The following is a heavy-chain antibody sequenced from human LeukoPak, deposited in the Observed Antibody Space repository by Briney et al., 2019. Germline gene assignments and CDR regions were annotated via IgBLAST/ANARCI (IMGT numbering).Heavy chain of an antibody. CDR3: ALARSEYHYGMDV. Sequence: SQTLSLTCPISGDSVSSISVAWNWIRQSPSRGLEWLGRTYYRSKWYYEYAVSVKGRININPDPSKNQFSLQLNSVTPEDTAVYYCALARSEYHYGMDVWGQGTTVTVSS. V-gene: IGHV6-1*01. CDR2: TYYRSKWYY. J-gene: IGHJ6*02. CDR1: GDSVSSISVA.